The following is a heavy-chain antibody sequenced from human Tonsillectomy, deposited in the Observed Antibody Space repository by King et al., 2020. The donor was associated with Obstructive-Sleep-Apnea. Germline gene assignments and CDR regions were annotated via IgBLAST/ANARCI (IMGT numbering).Heavy chain of an antibody. D-gene: IGHD3-9*01. Sequence: VQLVESGGGSVKSGGSLRLSCAASGFTLSSYAMNWVRQAPGKGLEWVSMISGSGNSTFYADSVKGRFTISRDNSKNTLYLQMNSLRAEDTAVYYCAKDKTPYYGILGAYYNVASGYSFDYWGQGTLVTVSS. CDR2: ISGSGNST. J-gene: IGHJ4*02. CDR1: GFTLSSYA. CDR3: AKDKTPYYGILGAYYNVASGYSFDY. V-gene: IGHV3-23*04.